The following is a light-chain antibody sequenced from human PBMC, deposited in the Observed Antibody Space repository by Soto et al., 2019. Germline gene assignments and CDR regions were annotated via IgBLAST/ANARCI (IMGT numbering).Light chain of an antibody. Sequence: SYELTQPPSVSVAPGQTARITCGGNNIGSNSVHWYRQKPGQPPVLVVYDDADRPSGIPERFSGSNSGNTATLTISGVEGGDEADYYCHLWDIRSDHVGFGGGTKLTVL. CDR1: NIGSNS. CDR2: DDA. CDR3: HLWDIRSDHVG. J-gene: IGLJ2*01. V-gene: IGLV3-21*02.